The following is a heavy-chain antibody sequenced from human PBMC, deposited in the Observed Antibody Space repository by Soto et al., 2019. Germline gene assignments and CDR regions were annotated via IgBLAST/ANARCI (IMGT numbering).Heavy chain of an antibody. CDR3: AVTLAGTHAPNGMDF. J-gene: IGHJ6*02. CDR2: ITPFNGNT. D-gene: IGHD3-10*01. CDR1: GYTFTYRY. Sequence: QMQLVQSGAEVKKPGSSVKVSCKASGYTFTYRYLHWVRQAPGQALEWMGWITPFNGNTNYAQKCQDRVTITRDRSMSTGYMELSSLRSDDTAMYYCAVTLAGTHAPNGMDFWGQGTTVTVSS. V-gene: IGHV1-45*02.